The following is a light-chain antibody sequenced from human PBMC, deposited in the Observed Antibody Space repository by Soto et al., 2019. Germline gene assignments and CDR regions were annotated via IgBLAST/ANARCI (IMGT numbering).Light chain of an antibody. CDR3: QQCSSSGA. Sequence: EIVLTQSPGTLSVSPGERATLSFRASQSVSSNYLAWYQQKPGQAPSLLIYGASNRAAGIPDRFSGSVSGTDFTLTISMLQPEDSVVYYCQQCSSSGAFGQGTKVDIK. CDR1: QSVSSNY. J-gene: IGKJ1*01. V-gene: IGKV3-20*01. CDR2: GAS.